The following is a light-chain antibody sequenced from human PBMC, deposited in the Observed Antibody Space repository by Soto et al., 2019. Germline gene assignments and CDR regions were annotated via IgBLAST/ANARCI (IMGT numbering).Light chain of an antibody. CDR2: DVS. CDR1: SSDVGGYDY. Sequence: QSVLTQPASVSESPGQSVTISCTGTSSDVGGYDYVSWYQQHPGKAPQLLIYDVSIRPSGVSDRFSGSKSGNTASLTISGLQAEDEADYYCNSCTSSSTVAFSGGTKVTVL. V-gene: IGLV2-14*01. CDR3: NSCTSSSTVA. J-gene: IGLJ2*01.